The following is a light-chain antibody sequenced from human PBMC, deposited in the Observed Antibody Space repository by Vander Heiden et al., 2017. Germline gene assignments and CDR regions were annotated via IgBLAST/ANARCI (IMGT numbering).Light chain of an antibody. CDR3: QTWDSRSAI. J-gene: IGLJ2*01. CDR1: NLGHKC. V-gene: IGLV3-1*01. CDR2: EDK. Sequence: SYDLTQPPSVSVSPGQTASITRSGDNLGHKCNAWNQQKPGQSPLLVIYEDKKRPSGIPERFSGSSSGNIATLAISGTQPMDEADYYCQTWDSRSAIFGGGTKLTVL.